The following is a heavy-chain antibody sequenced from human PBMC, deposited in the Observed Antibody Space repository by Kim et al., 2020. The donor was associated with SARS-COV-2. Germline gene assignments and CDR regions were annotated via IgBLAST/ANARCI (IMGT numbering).Heavy chain of an antibody. Sequence: ASVTVSCKASGYTFTSYDINWVRQATGQGREWMGWMNPNSGNTGYAQKFQGRVTMTRNTSINTAYMELSSLRSEDTAGYYCARGRRGAMIVVVIPYYYYYMDVWGKGTTVTVSS. V-gene: IGHV1-8*01. CDR3: ARGRRGAMIVVVIPYYYYYMDV. CDR2: MNPNSGNT. CDR1: GYTFTSYD. D-gene: IGHD3-22*01. J-gene: IGHJ6*03.